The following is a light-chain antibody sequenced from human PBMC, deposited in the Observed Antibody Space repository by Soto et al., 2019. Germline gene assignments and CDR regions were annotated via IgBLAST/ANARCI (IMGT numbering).Light chain of an antibody. V-gene: IGLV2-14*03. CDR2: DVS. CDR1: SSDVGGYKY. Sequence: QSALTQPASVSGSPGQSITISCTGTSSDVGGYKYVSWCQQHPGKAPKLMIYDVSNRPSGVSNRFSGSKSGNTASLTISGLQAEDEADYYCSSYTSSSTVVFGGGTKVTVL. J-gene: IGLJ2*01. CDR3: SSYTSSSTVV.